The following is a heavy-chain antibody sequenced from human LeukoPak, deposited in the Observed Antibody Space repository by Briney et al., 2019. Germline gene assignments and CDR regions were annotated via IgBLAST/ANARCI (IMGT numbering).Heavy chain of an antibody. CDR2: ISAGAGST. Sequence: GGSLRLSCAASGFTFISFAMSWVRQAPGKGMEWVSAISAGAGSTYYADSVKGRFTISRDNSKNTLYLQMNSLRAEDTAVYYCAKAGSGPDHFDYWGQGTLSPSP. CDR3: AKAGSGPDHFDY. CDR1: GFTFISFA. V-gene: IGHV3-23*01. J-gene: IGHJ4*02. D-gene: IGHD2-15*01.